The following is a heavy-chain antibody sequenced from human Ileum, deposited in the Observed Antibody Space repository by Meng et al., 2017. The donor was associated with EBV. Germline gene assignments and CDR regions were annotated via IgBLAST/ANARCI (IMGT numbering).Heavy chain of an antibody. J-gene: IGHJ4*02. D-gene: IGHD1-7*01. CDR1: VASISSDIW. V-gene: IGHV4-4*03. CDR2: VYHRGDT. CDR3: GRDQGRELINH. Sequence: QVQLQDSGPGLVNPPGTLSLTCTFSVASISSDIWWSWFRQPPGKGLEWIGEVYHRGDTNYNPSLKSRVDISVDKSKNQFYLSLFSVTAADTAVYYCGRDQGRELINHWGQGTLVTVSS.